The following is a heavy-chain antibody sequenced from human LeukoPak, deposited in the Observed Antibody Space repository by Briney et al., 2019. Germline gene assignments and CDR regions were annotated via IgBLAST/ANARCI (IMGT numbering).Heavy chain of an antibody. V-gene: IGHV3-73*01. CDR3: TRNIVGATTLDY. Sequence: PGGSLRLSGSASGFTFSGSAMHWVRQASGNGLEWVGRIRSKDNNYATAYAASVKGRFTVSRDDSKNTAFLQMNSLKTEDTAVYFCTRNIVGATTLDYWGQGTLVTVSS. D-gene: IGHD1-26*01. CDR1: GFTFSGSA. J-gene: IGHJ4*02. CDR2: IRSKDNNYAT.